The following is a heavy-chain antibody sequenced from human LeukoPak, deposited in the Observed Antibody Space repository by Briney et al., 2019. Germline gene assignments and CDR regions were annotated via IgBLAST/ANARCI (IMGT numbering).Heavy chain of an antibody. Sequence: SQTLSLTCTVSGDSISSGDYYWSWIRQPAGEGLEWIGRIYTSGSTNYNPSLKSRVTISVDTSKNQFSLKLSSVTAADTAVYYCARGIPTVTTFDYWGQGTLVTVSS. CDR3: ARGIPTVTTFDY. CDR1: GDSISSGDYY. V-gene: IGHV4-61*02. CDR2: IYTSGST. J-gene: IGHJ4*02. D-gene: IGHD4-17*01.